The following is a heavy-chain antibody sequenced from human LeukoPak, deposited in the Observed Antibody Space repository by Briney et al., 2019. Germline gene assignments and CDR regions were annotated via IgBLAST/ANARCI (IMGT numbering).Heavy chain of an antibody. CDR2: IYYAVST. D-gene: IGHD1-26*01. CDR3: ARTHSGTYYGFDY. Sequence: SETLSLTCTVSGGSISSSGFYWGWIRQPPGKGLEWIGSIYYAVSTHYNPSLESRVTISVDTSKNQLSLKLSSVTAADTAVYYCARTHSGTYYGFDYWGQGTLVTVSS. V-gene: IGHV4-39*01. CDR1: GGSISSSGFY. J-gene: IGHJ4*02.